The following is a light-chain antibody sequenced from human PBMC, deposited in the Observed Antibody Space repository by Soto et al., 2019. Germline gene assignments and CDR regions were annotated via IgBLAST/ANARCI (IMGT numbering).Light chain of an antibody. J-gene: IGLJ2*01. V-gene: IGLV1-51*01. CDR3: GTWDSSLSVVL. Sequence: QSVLTQPPSVSAAPGQKVTISCSGTTSNIGSNYVSWYQQRPGTAPKLLICDDNKRPSGIPDRFSGSKSGSSATLGITGLQTGDEADYYCGTWDSSLSVVLFGGGTKLTVL. CDR2: DDN. CDR1: TSNIGSNY.